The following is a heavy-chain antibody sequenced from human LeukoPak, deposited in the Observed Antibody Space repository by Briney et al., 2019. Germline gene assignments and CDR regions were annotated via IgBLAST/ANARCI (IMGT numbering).Heavy chain of an antibody. Sequence: GASVKVSCKASGYTFTSYGISWVRQAPGQGLEWMGWISAYNGNTNYAQKLQGRVTMTTDTSTSTAYMELRSLRSDDTAVYYCARDRCATIYGSGSYCSLEYYGMDVWGQGTTVTVSS. D-gene: IGHD3-10*01. J-gene: IGHJ6*02. V-gene: IGHV1-18*01. CDR3: ARDRCATIYGSGSYCSLEYYGMDV. CDR1: GYTFTSYG. CDR2: ISAYNGNT.